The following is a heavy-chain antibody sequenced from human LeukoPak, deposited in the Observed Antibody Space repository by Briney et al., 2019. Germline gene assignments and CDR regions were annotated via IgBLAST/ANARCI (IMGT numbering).Heavy chain of an antibody. J-gene: IGHJ3*01. V-gene: IGHV3-30*18. D-gene: IGHD4-17*01. CDR2: TSSGGHTN. CDR1: GFIFSAFG. Sequence: PGGSLRLSCSASGFIFSAFGMHWVRQAPGKGLKWVAATSSGGHTNKIADSVKGRFTISRDNPKDTLYLQMDSLGEDDTAVYYCAKEVGAYNAFDVWGRGTMVTVSS. CDR3: AKEVGAYNAFDV.